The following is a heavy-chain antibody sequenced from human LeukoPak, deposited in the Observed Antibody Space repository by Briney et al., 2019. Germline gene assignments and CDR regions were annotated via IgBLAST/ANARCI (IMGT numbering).Heavy chain of an antibody. CDR1: GFTFSNYN. CDR3: ARATSGVDF. D-gene: IGHD6-25*01. CDR2: ISIAGTYK. Sequence: PGGSLRLSCAASGFTFSNYNMKWVRQAPGKGLEWVTLISIAGTYKYYADSVKRRFTVSSDNAKNSVYLQMNSMRDEATAVYYCARATSGVDFWGQGTLVTVSS. V-gene: IGHV3-21*06. J-gene: IGHJ4*02.